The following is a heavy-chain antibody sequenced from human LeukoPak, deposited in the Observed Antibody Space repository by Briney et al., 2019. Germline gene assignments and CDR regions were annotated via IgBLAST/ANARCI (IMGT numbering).Heavy chain of an antibody. CDR2: ISAYNGNT. Sequence: ASVKVSCKASGYTFTSYGISWVRQAPGQGLEWMGWISAYNGNTNYAQKLQGRVTMTTDTSTSTAYMELRSLRSDDTAVYYCARDFPYYYDNSGSYSVAFDIWGQGTMVTVSS. CDR1: GYTFTSYG. J-gene: IGHJ3*02. D-gene: IGHD3-22*01. CDR3: ARDFPYYYDNSGSYSVAFDI. V-gene: IGHV1-18*01.